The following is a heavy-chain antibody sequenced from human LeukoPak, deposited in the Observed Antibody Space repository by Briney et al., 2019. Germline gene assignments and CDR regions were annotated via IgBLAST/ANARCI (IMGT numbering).Heavy chain of an antibody. Sequence: PSETLSLTCTVSGGSISSYYWSWIRQPPGKGLEWIGYIYYSGSTNYNPSLESRVTISVDTSKNQFSLKLSSVTAADTAVYYCARDRGYCTNGVCYTDYMDVWGKGATVTVSS. J-gene: IGHJ6*03. CDR2: IYYSGST. D-gene: IGHD2-8*01. CDR1: GGSISSYY. V-gene: IGHV4-59*01. CDR3: ARDRGYCTNGVCYTDYMDV.